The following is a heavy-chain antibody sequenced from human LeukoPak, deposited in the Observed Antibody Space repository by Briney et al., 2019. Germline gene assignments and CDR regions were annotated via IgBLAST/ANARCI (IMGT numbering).Heavy chain of an antibody. V-gene: IGHV3-64D*09. CDR3: VRVSPGRYPGY. D-gene: IGHD3-10*01. Sequence: PGGSLRLSCSASGFTFSTSVMHWVRQAPGKGLEYVSGITSDGGSTYYADSVKDRFTISRDDSKNTLDLQMSSLRTEDTALYYCVRVSPGRYPGYWGQGTLVTVSS. J-gene: IGHJ4*02. CDR2: ITSDGGST. CDR1: GFTFSTSV.